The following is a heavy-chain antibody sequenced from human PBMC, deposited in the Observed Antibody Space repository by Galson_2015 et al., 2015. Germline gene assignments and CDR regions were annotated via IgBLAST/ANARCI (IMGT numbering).Heavy chain of an antibody. CDR2: IYYSGST. Sequence: TCTVSGGSVSSGSYYWSWIRQPPGKGLEWIGYIYYSGSTNYNPSLKSRVTILVDTSKNQFSLKLSSVTAADTAVYYCARGRLITMVRGVIITGEYNWFDPWGQGTLVTVSS. CDR3: ARGRLITMVRGVIITGEYNWFDP. CDR1: GGSVSSGSYY. J-gene: IGHJ5*02. V-gene: IGHV4-61*01. D-gene: IGHD3-10*01.